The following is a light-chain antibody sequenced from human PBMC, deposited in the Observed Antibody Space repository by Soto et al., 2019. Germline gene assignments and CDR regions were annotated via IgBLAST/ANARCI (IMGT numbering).Light chain of an antibody. CDR1: SSDIGSNP. J-gene: IGLJ2*01. Sequence: QSVLTQPPSASGTPGQRVAISCSGGSSDIGSNPVNWYLHLPGAAPKLLIYRDNQRPSGVPDRFFGSKSGTSASLTISGLQSEDEADYFCSAWDDNIYGPVFGGGTKLTVL. CDR3: SAWDDNIYGPV. V-gene: IGLV1-44*01. CDR2: RDN.